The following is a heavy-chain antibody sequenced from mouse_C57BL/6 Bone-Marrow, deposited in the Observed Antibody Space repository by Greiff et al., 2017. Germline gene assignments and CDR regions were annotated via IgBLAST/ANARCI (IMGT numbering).Heavy chain of an antibody. J-gene: IGHJ2*01. CDR3: ARDYYGSPYCDY. Sequence: QVQLQQSGAELVRPGASVKLSCKASGYTFTDYYINWVKQRPGQGLEWIARIYPGSGNTYYNEKFKGKATLTAEKSSSTAYMQLSSLTSEDSAVYFCARDYYGSPYCDYWGQGTTLTVSS. D-gene: IGHD1-1*01. V-gene: IGHV1-76*01. CDR2: IYPGSGNT. CDR1: GYTFTDYY.